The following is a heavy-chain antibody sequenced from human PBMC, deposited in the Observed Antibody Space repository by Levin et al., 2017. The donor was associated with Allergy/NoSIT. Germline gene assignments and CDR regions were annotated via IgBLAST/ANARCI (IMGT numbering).Heavy chain of an antibody. Sequence: SCTASGFTFGDYAMSWFRQAPGKGLEWVGFIRSKAYGGTTEYAASVKGRFTISRDDSKSIAYLQMNSLKTEDTAVYYCTAAGFLHPTMVRGALPVDYWGQGTLVTVSS. D-gene: IGHD3-10*01. J-gene: IGHJ4*02. CDR3: TAAGFLHPTMVRGALPVDY. CDR2: IRSKAYGGTT. CDR1: GFTFGDYA. V-gene: IGHV3-49*03.